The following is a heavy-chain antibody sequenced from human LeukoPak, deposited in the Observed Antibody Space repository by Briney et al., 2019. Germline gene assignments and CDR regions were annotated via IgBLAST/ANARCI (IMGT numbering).Heavy chain of an antibody. CDR3: ARDTDTAMDV. J-gene: IGHJ6*02. V-gene: IGHV3-72*01. CDR1: RSFSDHY. Sequence: GGSLRLSCVASRSFSDHYMDWVRQAPGKGLEWIGCTKNRGESHITQYAASVNGRFAASRDDSKNSLYLQMNNLKTEDTAVYYCARDTDTAMDVWGQGTTVTVS. CDR2: TKNRGESHIT.